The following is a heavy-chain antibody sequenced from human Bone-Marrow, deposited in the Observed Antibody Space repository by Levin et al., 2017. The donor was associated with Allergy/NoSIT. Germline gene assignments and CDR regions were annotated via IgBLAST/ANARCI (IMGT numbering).Heavy chain of an antibody. CDR2: ISYSGST. CDR3: ACIRSGRYYGMSV. Sequence: SETLSLTCTVSGTSITNFYWNWIRQSPGRGLEWIGYISYSGSTDYNPSLKSRVTISEDTSKNQFSLKLTSVTAADTAIYYCACIRSGRYYGMSVWGQGTTVTVSS. V-gene: IGHV4-59*01. J-gene: IGHJ6*02. CDR1: GTSITNFY. D-gene: IGHD3-10*01.